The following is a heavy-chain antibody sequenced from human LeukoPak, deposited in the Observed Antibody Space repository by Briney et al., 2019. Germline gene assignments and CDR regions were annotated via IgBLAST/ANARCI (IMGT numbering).Heavy chain of an antibody. CDR2: IIPVFGAT. CDR3: ARDRARGEYYNFWSGHNT. V-gene: IGHV1-69*13. Sequence: ASVKVSCKASGGTFSSYAISWVRQAPGQGLEWMGGIIPVFGATYYAQKFQGRVTITADESTSTAYMDLTSLRSEDTAVYYCARDRARGEYYNFWSGHNTWGQGTLVTVSS. D-gene: IGHD3-3*01. CDR1: GGTFSSYA. J-gene: IGHJ5*02.